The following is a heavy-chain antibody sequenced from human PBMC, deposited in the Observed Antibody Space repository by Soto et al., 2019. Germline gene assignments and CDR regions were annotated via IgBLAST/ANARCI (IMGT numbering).Heavy chain of an antibody. CDR1: GGTFSSYA. V-gene: IGHV1-69*06. CDR2: IIPIFGTA. J-gene: IGHJ6*02. CDR3: ARRIAAAGTFYYYGMDV. D-gene: IGHD6-13*01. Sequence: QVQLVQSGAEVKKPGSSVKVSCKASGGTFSSYAISWVRQAPGRGLEWMGGIIPIFGTANYAQKFQGRVTITADKSTSTAYMELSSLRSEDTAVYYCARRIAAAGTFYYYGMDVWGQGTTVTVSS.